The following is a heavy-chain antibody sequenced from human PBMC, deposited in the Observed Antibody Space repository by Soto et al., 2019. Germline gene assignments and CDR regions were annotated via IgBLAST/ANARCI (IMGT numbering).Heavy chain of an antibody. J-gene: IGHJ4*02. CDR1: GGSISSSSYY. V-gene: IGHV4-39*01. CDR2: IYYSGST. D-gene: IGHD2-2*01. CDR3: ARYAYPVYYFDY. Sequence: PSETLSLTCTVSGGSISSSSYYWGWIRQPPGKGLEWIGSIYYSGSTYYNPSLKSRVNISVDTSKNQFSLKLNSVTAADTAVYYCARYAYPVYYFDYWGQGTLVTVS.